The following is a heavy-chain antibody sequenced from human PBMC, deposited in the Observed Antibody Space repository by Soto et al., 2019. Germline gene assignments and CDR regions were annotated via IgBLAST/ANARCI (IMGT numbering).Heavy chain of an antibody. Sequence: QVQLVLSGAEVKKPGASVKVSCKASGYTFTSYAMHWVRQAPGQRLEWMGWINAGNGNTKYSQKFQGRVTITRDTSASTAYMELSNLRSEDTAVYYCARGPDGPDGPGDYWGQGTLVTVSS. CDR2: INAGNGNT. CDR3: ARGPDGPDGPGDY. CDR1: GYTFTSYA. V-gene: IGHV1-3*01. J-gene: IGHJ4*02.